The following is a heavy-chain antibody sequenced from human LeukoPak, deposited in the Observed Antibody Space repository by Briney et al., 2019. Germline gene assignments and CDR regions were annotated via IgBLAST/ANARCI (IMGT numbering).Heavy chain of an antibody. CDR2: IIPILGIA. D-gene: IGHD3-16*01. V-gene: IGHV1-69*04. CDR1: GGTFSSYA. J-gene: IGHJ3*02. Sequence: ASVKVSCKASGGTFSSYAISWVRQAPGQGLEWMGRIIPILGIANYAQKFQGRVTITADKSTSTAYMELSSLRSEDTAVYYCARGTYGITFGGEAAFDIWGQGTMVTVSS. CDR3: ARGTYGITFGGEAAFDI.